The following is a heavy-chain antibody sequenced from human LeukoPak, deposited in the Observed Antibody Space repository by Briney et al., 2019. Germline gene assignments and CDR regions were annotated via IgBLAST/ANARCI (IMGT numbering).Heavy chain of an antibody. J-gene: IGHJ4*02. V-gene: IGHV1-24*01. D-gene: IGHD2/OR15-2a*01. Sequence: ALVKVSYKVSGYTLTELSMHWVRQAPGKGLEWMGGFDPEDGETIYAQKFQGRVTMTRDTSTSTVYMELSSLRSEDTAVYYCARIWAAHFDYWGQGTLVTVSS. CDR2: FDPEDGET. CDR3: ARIWAAHFDY. CDR1: GYTLTELS.